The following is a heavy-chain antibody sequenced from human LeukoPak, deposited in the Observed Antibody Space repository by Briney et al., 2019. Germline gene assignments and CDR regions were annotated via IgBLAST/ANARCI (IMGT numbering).Heavy chain of an antibody. J-gene: IGHJ6*02. D-gene: IGHD1-1*01. CDR1: GFTVSSTY. CDR2: IYTTGTT. CDR3: ARDGPTTYYYYGTDV. Sequence: GGSLRPSCAASGFTVSSTYMNWVRQAPGKGLEWVSVIYTTGTTYYADSVKGRFTISRDNSKNTLSLQMNSLRVEDTAVYYCARDGPTTYYYYGTDVWGQGTTVTVSS. V-gene: IGHV3-53*01.